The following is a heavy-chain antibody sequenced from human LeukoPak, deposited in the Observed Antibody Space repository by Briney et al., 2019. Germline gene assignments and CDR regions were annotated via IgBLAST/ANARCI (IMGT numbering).Heavy chain of an antibody. J-gene: IGHJ4*02. CDR1: GFSISNYW. V-gene: IGHV3-7*01. D-gene: IGHD4-4*01. CDR3: ARTRYRFDY. CDR2: IKQAESER. Sequence: GGSLRLSCAASGFSISNYWMSWVRQAPGKGLEWVANIKQAESERFYVDSVKDRFIISRENAENSVYLQMNSLRDEDTAVYYCARTRYRFDYWGQGTLVTVSS.